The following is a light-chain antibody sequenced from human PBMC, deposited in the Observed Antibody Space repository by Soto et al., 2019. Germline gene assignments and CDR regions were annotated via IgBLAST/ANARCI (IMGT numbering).Light chain of an antibody. CDR3: CSYVGSSTLM. V-gene: IGLV2-23*02. CDR2: EVT. Sequence: QSALTQSASVSGSPGQSITISCTGTSSDVGSYNVVSWYQQHPGKAPKLIIYEVTKRPSGVSDRFSGSKSGNTASLTISGLQAEDEADYYCCSYVGSSTLMFGGGTQLTVL. CDR1: SSDVGSYNV. J-gene: IGLJ7*01.